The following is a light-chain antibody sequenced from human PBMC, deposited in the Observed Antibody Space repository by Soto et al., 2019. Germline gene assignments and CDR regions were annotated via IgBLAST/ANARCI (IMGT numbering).Light chain of an antibody. CDR1: SSNVGSNY. CDR2: DNN. Sequence: QSVLTQPPSVSAAPGQKDTISCSGSSSNVGSNYVSWYQQLPGTAPKLLIYDNNKRPSGIPDRFSGSKSGTSATLDITGLQTGDEADYYCATWDRSLSVYVLFGGGTQLTVL. CDR3: ATWDRSLSVYVL. J-gene: IGLJ7*01. V-gene: IGLV1-51*01.